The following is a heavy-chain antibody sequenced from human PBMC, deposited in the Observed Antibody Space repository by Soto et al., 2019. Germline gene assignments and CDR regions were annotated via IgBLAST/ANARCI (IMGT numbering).Heavy chain of an antibody. V-gene: IGHV4-59*01. J-gene: IGHJ5*02. CDR3: ARGGDCSSTSCYSWFDP. CDR2: IYYSGST. D-gene: IGHD2-2*02. Sequence: SETLSLTCAVSGGSISSYYWSWIRQPPGKGLEWIGYIYYSGSTNYNPSLKSRVTISVDTSKNQFSLKLSSVTAADTAVYYCARGGDCSSTSCYSWFDPWGQGTLVTVSS. CDR1: GGSISSYY.